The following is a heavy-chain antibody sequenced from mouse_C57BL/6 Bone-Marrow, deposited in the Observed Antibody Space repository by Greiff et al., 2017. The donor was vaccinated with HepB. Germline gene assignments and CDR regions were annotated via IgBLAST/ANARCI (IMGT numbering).Heavy chain of an antibody. V-gene: IGHV5-17*01. CDR2: ISIGSSTI. J-gene: IGHJ2*01. CDR3: AKNWDFDY. D-gene: IGHD4-1*01. CDR1: GFTFSDYG. Sequence: EVMLVESGGGLVKPGGSLKLSCAASGFTFSDYGMHWVRQAPEKGLEWVAYISIGSSTIYYSDTVKGRFTISRDNAKNTLFLQMTSLRSEDTAMYYCAKNWDFDYWGQGTTLTVSS.